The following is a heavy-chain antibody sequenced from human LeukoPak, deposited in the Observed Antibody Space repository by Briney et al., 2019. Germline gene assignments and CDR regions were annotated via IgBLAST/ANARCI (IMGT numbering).Heavy chain of an antibody. CDR1: GYIFTNYG. CDR2: ISTYNGKT. CDR3: ARERFLEWLFHYYYYGMDV. Sequence: ASVKVSCKASGYIFTNYGISWVRQAPGQGLEWMGWISTYNGKTNYAQKLQGRVTMTIDTSTSTAYMELRSLRSDDTAVYYCARERFLEWLFHYYYYGMDVWGQGTTVTVSS. D-gene: IGHD3-3*01. V-gene: IGHV1-18*01. J-gene: IGHJ6*02.